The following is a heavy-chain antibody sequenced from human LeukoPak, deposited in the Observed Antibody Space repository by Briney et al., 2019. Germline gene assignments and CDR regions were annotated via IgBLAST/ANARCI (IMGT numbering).Heavy chain of an antibody. J-gene: IGHJ4*02. CDR2: INHSGST. D-gene: IGHD1-26*01. Sequence: SETLSLTCAVYGGSFSGYYWSWIRQPPGKGLEWIGEINHSGSTNYNPSLKSRVTISVDTSKNQFSLKLSSVTAADTAVYYCARRLSGSYWRYWGQGTLVTVSS. CDR3: ARRLSGSYWRY. CDR1: GGSFSGYY. V-gene: IGHV4-34*01.